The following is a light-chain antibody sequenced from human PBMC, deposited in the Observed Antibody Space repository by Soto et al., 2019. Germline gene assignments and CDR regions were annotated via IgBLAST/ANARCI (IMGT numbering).Light chain of an antibody. CDR2: EVS. CDR1: SSDVGSYNR. V-gene: IGLV2-18*02. Sequence: QSALTQPPSVSGSPGQSVTISCTGTSSDVGSYNRVSWYQQPPGTAPKLMIYEVSNRPSGVPDRFSGSKSGNTSSLTISGFQAEDEADYYCSSYTSSSTYVFGSGTKVTVL. CDR3: SSYTSSSTYV. J-gene: IGLJ1*01.